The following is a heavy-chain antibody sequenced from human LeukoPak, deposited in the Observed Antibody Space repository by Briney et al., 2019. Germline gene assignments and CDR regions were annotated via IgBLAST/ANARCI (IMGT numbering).Heavy chain of an antibody. CDR2: IAYDGSHK. Sequence: GGSLRLSCAASGFTFSSSAFHWVRQAPGKGLEWVAVIAYDGSHKYSADSVKGRFTISRDNSKNTVYLQMNSLRTEDTAVYYCARDGSGAAADYQYYYGMDVWGQGTTVTVSS. V-gene: IGHV3-30-3*01. J-gene: IGHJ6*02. CDR1: GFTFSSSA. D-gene: IGHD6-25*01. CDR3: ARDGSGAAADYQYYYGMDV.